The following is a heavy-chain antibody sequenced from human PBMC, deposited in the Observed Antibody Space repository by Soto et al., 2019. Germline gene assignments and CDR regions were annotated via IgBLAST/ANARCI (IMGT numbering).Heavy chain of an antibody. CDR3: ARAQNFDL. CDR1: GVSISSGGNY. J-gene: IGHJ2*01. CDR2: IHNSGST. Sequence: QVQLQESGPGLVKPSQTLSLTCTVSGVSISSGGNYWSWIRQHPGKGLEWIGYIHNSGSTYYNPSLKSRLTTSIATSENHFSLKLNSVPAADTAVYYCARAQNFDLWGRGTLVTVSS. V-gene: IGHV4-31*03.